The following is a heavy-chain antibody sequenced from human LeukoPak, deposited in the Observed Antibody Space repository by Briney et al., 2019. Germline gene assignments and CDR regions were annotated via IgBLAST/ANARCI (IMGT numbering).Heavy chain of an antibody. J-gene: IGHJ6*03. CDR1: GGSISSYY. V-gene: IGHV4-4*07. CDR3: ARDSAAYDFWSGPSYYYYYMDV. D-gene: IGHD3-3*01. Sequence: SETLSLTCTVSGGSISSYYWSWIRQPAGKGLEWIGRIYTSGSTNYNPSLKSRVTMSVDTSKNQFPLKLSSVTAADTAVYYCARDSAAYDFWSGPSYYYYYMDVWGKGTTVTVSS. CDR2: IYTSGST.